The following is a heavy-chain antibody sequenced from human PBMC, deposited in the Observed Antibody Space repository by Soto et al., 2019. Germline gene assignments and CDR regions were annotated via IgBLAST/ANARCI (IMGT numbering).Heavy chain of an antibody. Sequence: GGSLRLSCAASGFTFSSYAMSWVRQAPGKGLEWVSAISGSGGSTYYADSVKGRFTISRDNSKNTLYLQMNSLRAEDTAVYYCAKDRGEDYYGSGSYLGHWDVWGKGTTVTVSS. V-gene: IGHV3-23*01. CDR2: ISGSGGST. CDR3: AKDRGEDYYGSGSYLGHWDV. J-gene: IGHJ6*04. D-gene: IGHD3-10*01. CDR1: GFTFSSYA.